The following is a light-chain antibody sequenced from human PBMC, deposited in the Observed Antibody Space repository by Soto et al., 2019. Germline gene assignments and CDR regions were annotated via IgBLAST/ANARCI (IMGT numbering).Light chain of an antibody. CDR3: SQGNKVPLP. CDR2: AAS. Sequence: DIQMTQSPSSVSASVGDRVTITCRTSQGISGLLAWYQQKPGKAPKLLISAASSLQSGVPSRFSGRGSGTDFPLTLSSLQPEDFSTYLFSQGNKVPLPFGRGTRVEIK. CDR1: QGISGL. V-gene: IGKV1-12*01. J-gene: IGKJ4*01.